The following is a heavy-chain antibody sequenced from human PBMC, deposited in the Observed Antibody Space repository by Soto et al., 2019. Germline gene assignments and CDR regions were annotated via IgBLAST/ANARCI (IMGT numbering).Heavy chain of an antibody. CDR2: ISSNGGST. V-gene: IGHV3-64D*08. J-gene: IGHJ4*02. CDR3: VRRLRYYFDY. Sequence: GGSLRLSCSASGFTFSSYGMHWVRQAPGKGLEYVSGISSNGGSTYYADSVKGRFTISRDNSKNTLYLQMSSLRAEDTAVYYCVRRLRYYFDYWGQGILVTVSS. CDR1: GFTFSSYG. D-gene: IGHD6-25*01.